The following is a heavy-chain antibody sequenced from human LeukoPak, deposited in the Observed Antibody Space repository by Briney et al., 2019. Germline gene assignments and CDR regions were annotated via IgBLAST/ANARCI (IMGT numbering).Heavy chain of an antibody. V-gene: IGHV4-34*01. CDR3: ARPLNDVVPAAQDAFDI. Sequence: PSETLSLTCAVYGGSFSGYYWSWIRQPPGKGLEWIGEINHSGSTNYNPSLKSRVTISVDTSKNQFSLKLSSVTAADTAVYYCARPLNDVVPAAQDAFDIWGQGTMVTVSS. CDR2: INHSGST. D-gene: IGHD2-2*01. CDR1: GGSFSGYY. J-gene: IGHJ3*02.